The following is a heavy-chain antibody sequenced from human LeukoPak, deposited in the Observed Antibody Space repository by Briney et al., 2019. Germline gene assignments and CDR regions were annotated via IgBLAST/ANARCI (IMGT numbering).Heavy chain of an antibody. D-gene: IGHD4-17*01. CDR2: ISGSGGNT. Sequence: PGGSRGLSGAASGFTFSSYAISWVRQAPGKGLEWVSAISGSGGNTYYAEYVKGRFTISRDNSKNTLYLQINSLRAEDTAVYYCANFDDYGDPDFQHWGQGTLVTVSS. J-gene: IGHJ1*01. V-gene: IGHV3-23*01. CDR1: GFTFSSYA. CDR3: ANFDDYGDPDFQH.